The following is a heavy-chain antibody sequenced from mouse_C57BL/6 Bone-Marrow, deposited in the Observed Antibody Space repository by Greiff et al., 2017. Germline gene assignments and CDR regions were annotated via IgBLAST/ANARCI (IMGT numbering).Heavy chain of an antibody. V-gene: IGHV1-18*01. CDR2: INPNNGGT. J-gene: IGHJ3*01. Sequence: VQLQQSGPELVKPGASVKIPCTASGYTFTDYNMDWVKQSHGKSLEWIGDINPNNGGTIYNQKFKGKATLTVDKSSSTAYMELRSLTSEDTAVYYGARSDYWFAYWGQGTLVTVSA. CDR1: GYTFTDYN. CDR3: ARSDYWFAY. D-gene: IGHD2-13*01.